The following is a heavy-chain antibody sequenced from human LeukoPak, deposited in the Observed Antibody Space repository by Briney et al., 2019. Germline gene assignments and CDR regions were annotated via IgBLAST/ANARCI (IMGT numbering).Heavy chain of an antibody. CDR2: ISYDGSNK. Sequence: GGSLRLSCAASGFTFSSYAMHWVRQAPGKGLEWVAVISYDGSNKYYADSVKGRFTISRDNSKNTLYLQMNSLRAEDTAVYYCARSGGVTTTLGYWGQGTLVTVSS. J-gene: IGHJ4*02. D-gene: IGHD4-17*01. CDR1: GFTFSSYA. V-gene: IGHV3-30*04. CDR3: ARSGGVTTTLGY.